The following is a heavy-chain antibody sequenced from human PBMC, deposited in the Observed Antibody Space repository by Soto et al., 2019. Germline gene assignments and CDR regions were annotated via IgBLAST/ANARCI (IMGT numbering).Heavy chain of an antibody. CDR3: AKDQQAPYYYDSSGYSFDY. Sequence: PGGSLRLSCAVSGFAIRDYYMSWVRQAPGKGLEWVAVISYDGSNKYYADSVKGRFTISRDNSKNTLYLQMNSLRAEDTAVYYCAKDQQAPYYYDSSGYSFDYWGQGTLVTVSS. CDR1: GFAIRDYY. CDR2: ISYDGSNK. V-gene: IGHV3-30*18. J-gene: IGHJ4*02. D-gene: IGHD3-22*01.